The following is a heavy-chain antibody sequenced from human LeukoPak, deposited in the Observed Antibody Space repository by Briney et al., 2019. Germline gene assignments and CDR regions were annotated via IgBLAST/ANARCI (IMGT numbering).Heavy chain of an antibody. D-gene: IGHD1-26*01. CDR1: GGSFSGYY. V-gene: IGHV4-34*01. CDR2: INHSGST. Sequence: SETLSLTCAVYGGSFSGYYWSWFRQPPGKGLEWIGEINHSGSTNYNPSLKSRVTISVDTSKNQFSLKLSSVTAADTAVYYCARGIIVGATWGENDNWFDPWGQGTLVTVSS. CDR3: ARGIIVGATWGENDNWFDP. J-gene: IGHJ5*02.